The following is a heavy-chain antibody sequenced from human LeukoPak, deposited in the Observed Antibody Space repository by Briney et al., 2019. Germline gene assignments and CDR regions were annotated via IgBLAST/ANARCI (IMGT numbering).Heavy chain of an antibody. Sequence: SATLSLTCAVYGGSFSGSYWSWIRQPPGKGLEWIGEINHNGSTNYNPSLKSRVTLSVDTSKSQFSLKLISVTAAATAVYYCARVTYSRRWYGWVTRYLIDYWGQGTLVTVSS. V-gene: IGHV4-34*01. CDR3: ARVTYSRRWYGWVTRYLIDY. CDR1: GGSFSGSY. D-gene: IGHD6-13*01. CDR2: INHNGST. J-gene: IGHJ4*02.